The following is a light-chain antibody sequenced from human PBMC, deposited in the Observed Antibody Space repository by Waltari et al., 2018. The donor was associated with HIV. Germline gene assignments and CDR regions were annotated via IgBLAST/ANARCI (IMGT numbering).Light chain of an antibody. V-gene: IGKV3-20*01. Sequence: EIVLTQSPGTLSLSPGERATLSCRASQSISSSYLAWYQQKPGQAPRLLIYGASSRATGIADRFSGSGSETDFTLTISRLEPEDVAVYYCQQYGSSPFTFGPGTKVDIK. J-gene: IGKJ3*01. CDR3: QQYGSSPFT. CDR2: GAS. CDR1: QSISSSY.